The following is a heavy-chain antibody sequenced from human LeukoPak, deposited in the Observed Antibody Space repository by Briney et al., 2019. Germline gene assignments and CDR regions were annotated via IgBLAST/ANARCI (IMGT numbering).Heavy chain of an antibody. CDR2: IRYDGSNI. J-gene: IGHJ3*02. V-gene: IGHV3-30*02. D-gene: IGHD4-17*01. CDR3: GKDYRDYTYRGDVFDI. Sequence: SGGSLRLSCAASGLTFSSFGMHWVRQAPGKGQEWVAFIRYDGSNIYYTDSVKGRFTISRDNSKNRLYLQMNSLRAEDTAIYYCGKDYRDYTYRGDVFDIWGQGTMVTVSS. CDR1: GLTFSSFG.